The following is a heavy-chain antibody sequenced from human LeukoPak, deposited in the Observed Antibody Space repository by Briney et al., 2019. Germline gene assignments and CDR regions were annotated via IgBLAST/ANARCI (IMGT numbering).Heavy chain of an antibody. CDR3: ARGHSSSSLGGYYFYY. J-gene: IGHJ4*02. CDR2: IWYDGSNE. CDR1: GFTFSNYA. D-gene: IGHD6-13*01. V-gene: IGHV3-33*01. Sequence: GGSLRLSCTASGFTFSNYAMHWVRQAPGEGLEWVAVIWYDGSNEYYADSVKGRFTIFRDNSKNTLYLQMNSLRAEDTAAYYCARGHSSSSLGGYYFYYWGQGTLVTVSS.